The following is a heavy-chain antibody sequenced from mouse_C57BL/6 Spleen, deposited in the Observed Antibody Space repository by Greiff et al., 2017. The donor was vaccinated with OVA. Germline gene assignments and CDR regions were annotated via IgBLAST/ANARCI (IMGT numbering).Heavy chain of an antibody. CDR3: ARSATVVAPDYFDY. Sequence: QLQQSGPELVKPGASVKISCKASGYSFTDYNMNWVKQSNGKSLEWIGVINPNYGTTSYNQKFKGKATLTVDQSSSTAYMQLNSLTSEDSAVDYGARSATVVAPDYFDYWGQGTTLTVSS. CDR1: GYSFTDYN. J-gene: IGHJ2*01. CDR2: INPNYGTT. V-gene: IGHV1-39*01. D-gene: IGHD1-1*01.